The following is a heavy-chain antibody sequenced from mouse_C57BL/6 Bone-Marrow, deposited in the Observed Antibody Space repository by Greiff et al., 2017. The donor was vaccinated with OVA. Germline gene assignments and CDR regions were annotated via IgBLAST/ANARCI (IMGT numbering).Heavy chain of an antibody. CDR1: GYTFTSYW. J-gene: IGHJ2*01. V-gene: IGHV1-69*01. CDR2: IDPSDSYT. CDR3: ARGGDYDYFDY. D-gene: IGHD2-4*01. Sequence: QVQLKQPGAELVMPGASVKLSCKASGYTFTSYWMHWVKQRPGQGLEWIGEIDPSDSYTNYNQKFKGKSTLTVDESSSTAYMQLSSLTSEDSAVYYCARGGDYDYFDYWGQGTTLTVSS.